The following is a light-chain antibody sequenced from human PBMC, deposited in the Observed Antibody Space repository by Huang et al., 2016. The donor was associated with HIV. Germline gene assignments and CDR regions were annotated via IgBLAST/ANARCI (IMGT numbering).Light chain of an antibody. J-gene: IGKJ2*01. CDR1: QTISSW. V-gene: IGKV1-5*03. CDR3: QQYNTYPRTT. CDR2: KAS. Sequence: DIQMTQSPSTLSASVGDRVTISCRASQTISSWLAWYQQKPGKAPKLLSYKASSLESGVPSMFSGSGSGTEFTLTISSLQPDDFATYYCQQYNTYPRTTFGQGTKLEMK.